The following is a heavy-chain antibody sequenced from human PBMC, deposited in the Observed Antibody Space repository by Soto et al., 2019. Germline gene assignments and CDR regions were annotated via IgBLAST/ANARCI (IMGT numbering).Heavy chain of an antibody. D-gene: IGHD4-17*01. CDR2: VNPILAMS. Sequence: ASVKVSCKASGDTFSFYTLNWIRQAPGQGFEWVGRVNPILAMSSSAHKFQGRVSMFADKSTGTAYMELRSLRSDDTAVYYCARGGWGDYASLDFHHWGQGTLVTVSS. CDR3: ARGGWGDYASLDFHH. V-gene: IGHV1-69*02. J-gene: IGHJ1*01. CDR1: GDTFSFYT.